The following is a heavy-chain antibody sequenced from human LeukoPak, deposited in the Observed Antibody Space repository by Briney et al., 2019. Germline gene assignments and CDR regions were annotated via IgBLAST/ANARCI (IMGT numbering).Heavy chain of an antibody. V-gene: IGHV1-2*02. J-gene: IGHJ4*02. D-gene: IGHD3-22*01. CDR3: ARVDDRGHYYDSSGPRKLFDY. CDR1: GYTFTGHY. Sequence: ASVKVSCKASGYTFTGHYMHWVRQAPGQGLEWMGWINPVSGGTKYAQKFQGRVTMTRGTSIRTAYMELSRLRSDDPAVYYCARVDDRGHYYDSSGPRKLFDYWGQGTLVTVSS. CDR2: INPVSGGT.